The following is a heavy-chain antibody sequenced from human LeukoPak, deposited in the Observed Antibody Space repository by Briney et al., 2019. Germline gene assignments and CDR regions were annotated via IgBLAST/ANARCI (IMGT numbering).Heavy chain of an antibody. CDR2: ISTSGSTI. V-gene: IGHV3-11*04. Sequence: GRSLRLSCAASGFTFSDYYMSWIRQSPGNGLEWVSYISTSGSTIYYADSVKGRFTVSRDNAKNSLFLQMNSLRAEDTAVHYCARVVSENSGYQGYWGQGTLVTVSS. D-gene: IGHD3-22*01. CDR3: ARVVSENSGYQGY. J-gene: IGHJ4*02. CDR1: GFTFSDYY.